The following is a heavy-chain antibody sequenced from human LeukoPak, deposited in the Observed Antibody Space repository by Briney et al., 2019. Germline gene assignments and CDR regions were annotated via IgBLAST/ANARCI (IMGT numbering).Heavy chain of an antibody. D-gene: IGHD3-22*01. CDR1: GFTFSYYG. CDR2: IRYDGNDK. CDR3: AKSLSSGYYEYYFDY. V-gene: IGHV3-30*02. Sequence: PGGSLRLSCAASGFTFSYYGMHWVRQAPGKGLECVAFIRYDGNDKYYADSVKGRFTISRDNSKNTLYLQMNSLRAEDTAVYYCAKSLSSGYYEYYFDYWGQGTLVTVSS. J-gene: IGHJ4*02.